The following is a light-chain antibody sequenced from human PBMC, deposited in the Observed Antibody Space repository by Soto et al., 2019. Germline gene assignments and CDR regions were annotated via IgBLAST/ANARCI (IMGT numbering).Light chain of an antibody. J-gene: IGKJ1*01. CDR1: QSVSSNY. CDR3: QQYGSSGT. Sequence: IACTQSPVPMCISKDGITTLSCRASQSVSSNYLAWYQQKPGQAPRLLIFGTSSRATGIRDRFSGSGSGTDFTLSISRLESEDFAVYYWQQYGSSGTFGQGTKVDIK. V-gene: IGKV3-20*01. CDR2: GTS.